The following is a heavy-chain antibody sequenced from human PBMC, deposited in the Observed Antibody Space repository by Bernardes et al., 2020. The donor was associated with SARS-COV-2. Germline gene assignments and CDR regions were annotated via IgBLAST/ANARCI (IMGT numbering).Heavy chain of an antibody. CDR3: ARDSRGRGLGRYYFDL. CDR1: GFRFAPKY. CDR2: VYAGGDT. Sequence: GSLSRSCAASGFRFAPKYMRWVRPAPGRGLEWVSVVYAGGDTYFADSVKGRFTVSRDESENTFYLQMHSLKGEDTAVYYCARDSRGRGLGRYYFDLWGQGTLVIVSS. D-gene: IGHD3-10*01. J-gene: IGHJ4*02. V-gene: IGHV3-53*01.